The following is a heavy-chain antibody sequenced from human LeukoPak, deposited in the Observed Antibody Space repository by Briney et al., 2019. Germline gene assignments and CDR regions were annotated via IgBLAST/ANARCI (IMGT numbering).Heavy chain of an antibody. CDR2: INHSGST. CDR3: ATSLRSSEVYWFDP. J-gene: IGHJ5*02. CDR1: GGSFSGYY. V-gene: IGHV4-34*01. Sequence: SETLSLTCAVYGGSFSGYYWSWIRQPPGKGLEWIGEINHSGSTNYNPSLKSRVTISVDTSKNQFSLKLSSVTAADTAVYYCATSLRSSEVYWFDPWGQGTLVTVSS. D-gene: IGHD6-6*01.